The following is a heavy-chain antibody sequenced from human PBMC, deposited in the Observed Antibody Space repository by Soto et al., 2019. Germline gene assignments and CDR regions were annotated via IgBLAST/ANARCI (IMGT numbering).Heavy chain of an antibody. J-gene: IGHJ4*02. Sequence: SKTQSLTWLVSRGSVTYVRNCWNWIRHLPVNGLEWIGYIYNSGSNNYNPSLKSRVSISVATSKDQFSLRLSSVPAADTAVYYCARAEKNYYDGGGYPVDSWGLGTLVTVSS. CDR1: RGSVTYVRNC. V-gene: IGHV4-61*01. D-gene: IGHD3-22*01. CDR2: IYNSGSN. CDR3: ARAEKNYYDGGGYPVDS.